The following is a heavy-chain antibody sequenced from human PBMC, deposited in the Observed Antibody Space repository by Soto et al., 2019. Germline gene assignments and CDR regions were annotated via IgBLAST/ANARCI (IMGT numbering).Heavy chain of an antibody. J-gene: IGHJ6*03. CDR2: IRSKANSYAT. Sequence: PGGSLRLSCAASGVPFSGSAMHWVRQASGKGLEWVGRIRSKANSYATAYAASVRGRFTISRDDSKNTAYLQMNSLKTEDTAVYYCTRHRAEIQIDGLRGLNYMDVWGKGTTVTVSS. V-gene: IGHV3-73*01. CDR3: TRHRAEIQIDGLRGLNYMDV. D-gene: IGHD4-17*01. CDR1: GVPFSGSA.